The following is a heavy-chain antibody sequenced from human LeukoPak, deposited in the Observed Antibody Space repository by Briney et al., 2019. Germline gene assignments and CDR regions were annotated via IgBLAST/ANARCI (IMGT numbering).Heavy chain of an antibody. J-gene: IGHJ4*02. CDR3: ARGGYDILTGYAWGLYFDY. V-gene: IGHV4-59*01. Sequence: SETLSLTCTVSGGSISSYYWSWIRQPPGKGLEWIGYIYYSGSTNYNPSLKSRVTISVDTSKNQFSLKLSSVTAADTAVYYCARGGYDILTGYAWGLYFDYWGQGTLVTVSS. D-gene: IGHD3-9*01. CDR2: IYYSGST. CDR1: GGSISSYY.